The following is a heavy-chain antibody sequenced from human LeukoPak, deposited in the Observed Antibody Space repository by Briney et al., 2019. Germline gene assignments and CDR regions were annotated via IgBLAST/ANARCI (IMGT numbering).Heavy chain of an antibody. Sequence: SETLSLTCAVYGGSFSGYYWSWIRQPPGKGLEWIGEINHSGSTNYNPSLKSRVTISVDTSKSQFSLKLSSVTASDTAVYYCAREVNTAMVVWFDPWGQGTLVTVSS. CDR1: GGSFSGYY. V-gene: IGHV4-34*01. D-gene: IGHD5-18*01. J-gene: IGHJ5*02. CDR2: INHSGST. CDR3: AREVNTAMVVWFDP.